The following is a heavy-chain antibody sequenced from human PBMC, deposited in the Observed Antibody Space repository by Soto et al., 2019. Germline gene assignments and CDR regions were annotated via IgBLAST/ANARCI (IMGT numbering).Heavy chain of an antibody. CDR1: GYTFTSYY. V-gene: IGHV1-46*01. Sequence: GDSVKVSCKASGYTFTSYYIHWVRQAPGQGLEWMGLIYPGGGRTSYAQKLQGRVTMTRDTSTSTVYMELTSLRSEDTAVYFCARGLAVAYYPPLLWGQGTLVTVYS. CDR2: IYPGGGRT. D-gene: IGHD3-22*01. CDR3: ARGLAVAYYPPLL. J-gene: IGHJ4*02.